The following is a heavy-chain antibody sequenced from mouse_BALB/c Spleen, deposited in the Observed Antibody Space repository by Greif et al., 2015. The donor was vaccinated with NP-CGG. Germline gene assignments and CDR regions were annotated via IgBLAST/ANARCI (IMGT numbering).Heavy chain of an antibody. CDR2: INPYNGAT. V-gene: IGHV1-31*01. CDR3: ASPYRYDERGWYFDV. Sequence: EVKLQESGPELVKPGASVKISCKASGYSFTGYYMHWVKQSHVKSLEWIGRINPYNGATSYNQNFKDKASLTVDRSSSTAYMELHSLTSEDSAVYYCASPYRYDERGWYFDVWGAGTTVTVSS. CDR1: GYSFTGYY. J-gene: IGHJ1*01. D-gene: IGHD2-14*01.